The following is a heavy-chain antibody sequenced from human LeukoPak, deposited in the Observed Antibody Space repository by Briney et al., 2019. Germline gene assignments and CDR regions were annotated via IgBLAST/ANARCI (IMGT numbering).Heavy chain of an antibody. D-gene: IGHD2-2*01. CDR3: ATDPCSSTSCYRARFDY. CDR2: FDPEDGET. CDR1: GYTLTELS. J-gene: IGHJ4*02. V-gene: IGHV1-24*01. Sequence: ASVKVSCKVSGYTLTELSMHWVRQAPGKGLEWMGGFDPEDGETIYAQKFRGRVTMTEDTSADTAYMELSSLRSEDTAVYYCATDPCSSTSCYRARFDYWGQGTLVTVSS.